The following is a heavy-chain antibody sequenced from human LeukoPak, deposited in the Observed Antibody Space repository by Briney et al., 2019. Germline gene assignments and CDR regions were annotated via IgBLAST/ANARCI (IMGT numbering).Heavy chain of an antibody. CDR1: GYTFTSYD. CDR2: MNPNSGNT. J-gene: IGHJ3*02. D-gene: IGHD3-9*01. V-gene: IGHV1-8*01. Sequence: GASVKVSCKASGYTFTSYDINWVRQATGQGLEWMGWMNPNSGNTDYAQKFQGRVTMTRNTSISTAYMELSSLRSEDTAVYYCAGATPVRYFDPTAHAFDIWGQGTMVTVSS. CDR3: AGATPVRYFDPTAHAFDI.